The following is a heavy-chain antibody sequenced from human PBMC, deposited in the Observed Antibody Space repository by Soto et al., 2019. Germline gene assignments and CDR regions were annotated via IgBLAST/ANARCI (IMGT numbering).Heavy chain of an antibody. CDR1: GFTFSSYA. J-gene: IGHJ6*02. CDR3: VKGGYCSSTSCSYHYYYGMDV. CDR2: ISSNGGST. V-gene: IGHV3-64D*06. D-gene: IGHD2-2*03. Sequence: GGSLRLSCSASGFTFSSYAMHWVRQAPGKGLEYVSAISSNGGSTYYADSVKGRFTISRDNSKNTLYLQMSSLRAEDTAVYYCVKGGYCSSTSCSYHYYYGMDVWGQGTTVTVSS.